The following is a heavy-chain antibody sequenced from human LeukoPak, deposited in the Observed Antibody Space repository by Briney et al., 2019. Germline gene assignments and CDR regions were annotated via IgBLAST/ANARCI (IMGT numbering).Heavy chain of an antibody. CDR2: ISSSGSTI. CDR3: ARGGPRSRAYFDY. V-gene: IGHV3-48*03. Sequence: PGGSLRLSCAASGFTFSSYEMNWVRQAPGKGLEWVSYISSSGSTIYYADSVKGRFTISRDNAKNSLYLQMNSLRAEDTAVYYCARGGPRSRAYFDYWGQGTLVTVSS. D-gene: IGHD3-16*01. CDR1: GFTFSSYE. J-gene: IGHJ4*02.